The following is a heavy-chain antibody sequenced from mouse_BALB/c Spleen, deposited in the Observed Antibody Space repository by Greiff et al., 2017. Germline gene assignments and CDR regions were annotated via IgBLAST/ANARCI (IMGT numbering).Heavy chain of an antibody. V-gene: IGHV1-7*01. CDR2: INPSTGYT. J-gene: IGHJ3*01. D-gene: IGHD2-1*01. CDR3: ARFGNSFAY. CDR1: GYTFTSYW. Sequence: VQLVESGAELAKPGASVKMSCKASGYTFTSYWMHWVKQRPGQGLEWIGYINPSTGYTEYNQKFKDKATLTADKSSSTAYMQLSSLTSEDSAVYYCARFGNSFAYWGQGTLVTVSA.